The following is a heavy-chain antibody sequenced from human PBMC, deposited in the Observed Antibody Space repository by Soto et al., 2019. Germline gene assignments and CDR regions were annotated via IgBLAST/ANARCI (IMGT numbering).Heavy chain of an antibody. CDR1: GFTISNNY. CDR3: ARLRDYYYGMDV. V-gene: IGHV3-53*04. J-gene: IGHJ6*02. Sequence: EVQLVESGGGFVQPGGSLRLSCAASGFTISNNYMSWVRQAPGKGLEWVSVIYTGGDTYYADSVKGRFTISRHNSKNTLHLKMYSLRVEDTAVYYCARLRDYYYGMDVWGQGTTVTVPS. CDR2: IYTGGDT.